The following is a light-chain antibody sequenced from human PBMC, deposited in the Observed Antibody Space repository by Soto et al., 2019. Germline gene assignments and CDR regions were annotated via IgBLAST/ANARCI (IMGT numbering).Light chain of an antibody. CDR1: QSVSSNY. CDR2: DAS. V-gene: IGKV3-20*01. J-gene: IGKJ4*01. CDR3: LQDYNYPLT. Sequence: EIVLTQSPGTLSLSPGERATLSCRASQSVSSNYLAWYQQRPGQAPRLLIYDASSRATGVPDRFSGSGSGTDFTLTISSLQPEDFATYYCLQDYNYPLTFGGGTKVDIK.